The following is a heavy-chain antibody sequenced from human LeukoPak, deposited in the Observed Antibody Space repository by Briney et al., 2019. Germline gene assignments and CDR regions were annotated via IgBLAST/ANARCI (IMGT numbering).Heavy chain of an antibody. Sequence: QTGGSLRLSCRGSGFNFGDNAMTWVRQAPGKGLEWVGFIRSKLYGGTPEYAASVKGRFTISRDDSMRFAFLQMDSLKTEDTAVYYCCRGGNDYINYQYPFWGQGTRVTVSS. D-gene: IGHD4-11*01. CDR2: IRSKLYGGTP. V-gene: IGHV3-49*04. J-gene: IGHJ4*02. CDR1: GFNFGDNA. CDR3: CRGGNDYINYQYPF.